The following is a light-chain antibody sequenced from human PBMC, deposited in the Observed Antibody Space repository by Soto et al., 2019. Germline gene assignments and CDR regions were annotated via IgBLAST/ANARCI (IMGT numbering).Light chain of an antibody. CDR3: HQRSSWPLT. CDR2: AAS. J-gene: IGKJ4*01. V-gene: IGKV3D-20*02. CDR1: QFLSSNY. Sequence: EIVVTQSPATLSLSPGERATLSCRASQFLSSNYLSWYQQKPGQAPRLLIYAASTRATGIPDRFSGSGSGTDFTLTISSLQPEDFAVYYCHQRSSWPLTFGGGTKVEIK.